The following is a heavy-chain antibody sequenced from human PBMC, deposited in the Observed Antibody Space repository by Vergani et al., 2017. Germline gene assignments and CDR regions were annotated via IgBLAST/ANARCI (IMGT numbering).Heavy chain of an antibody. CDR2: FDPEDGET. Sequence: QVPLVQSGAEVKKPGASVKVSCKVSGYTLTELSMHWVRQAPGKGLEWMGGFDPEDGETIYAQKFQGGVTMTEDTSTDTAYMELSSLRSEDTAVYYCATTARGSYYVACDYWGQGTLVTVSS. CDR1: GYTLTELS. D-gene: IGHD1-26*01. CDR3: ATTARGSYYVACDY. V-gene: IGHV1-24*01. J-gene: IGHJ4*02.